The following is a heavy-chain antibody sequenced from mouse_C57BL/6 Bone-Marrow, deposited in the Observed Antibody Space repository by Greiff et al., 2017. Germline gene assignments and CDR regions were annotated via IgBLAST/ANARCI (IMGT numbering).Heavy chain of an antibody. J-gene: IGHJ4*01. Sequence: EVKLVESGEGLVKPGGSLKLSCAASGFTFSSYAMSWVRQTPEKRLEWVAYISSGGDYIYYADTVKGRFTISRDTARNPLYLQMSSLTSAVSAIYYCTKSRSSAMDYWGQGTSVTVSS. V-gene: IGHV5-9-1*02. CDR2: ISSGGDYI. CDR1: GFTFSSYA. D-gene: IGHD3-1*01. CDR3: TKSRSSAMDY.